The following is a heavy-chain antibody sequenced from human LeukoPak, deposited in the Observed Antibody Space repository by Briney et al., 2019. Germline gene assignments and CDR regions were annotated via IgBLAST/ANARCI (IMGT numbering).Heavy chain of an antibody. D-gene: IGHD4-11*01. CDR1: GFTFDDYA. Sequence: PGRSLRLSCAASGFTFDDYAMHWVRQAPGKGLEWVSGISWNSGSIGYADSVKGRFTISRDNSKNSLYLQMNSLRTEDTALYYCSKGESDYSNNYYCYYMDVWGKGTTVTVSS. CDR2: ISWNSGSI. J-gene: IGHJ6*03. V-gene: IGHV3-9*01. CDR3: SKGESDYSNNYYCYYMDV.